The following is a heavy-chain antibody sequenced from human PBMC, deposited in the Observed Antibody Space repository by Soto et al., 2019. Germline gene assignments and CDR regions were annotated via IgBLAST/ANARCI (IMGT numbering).Heavy chain of an antibody. J-gene: IGHJ6*02. D-gene: IGHD3-10*01. CDR3: ARDLYYGSGPLRPDPYYYYGMDV. Sequence: SETLSLTCTVSGGSVSSSSFYWSWIRQPPGKGLEWIGYIYYSGSTNYNPSLKSRVTISVDTSKNQFSLKLSSVTVADTAVYYCARDLYYGSGPLRPDPYYYYGMDVWGQGTTVTVSS. CDR1: GGSVSSSSFY. CDR2: IYYSGST. V-gene: IGHV4-61*01.